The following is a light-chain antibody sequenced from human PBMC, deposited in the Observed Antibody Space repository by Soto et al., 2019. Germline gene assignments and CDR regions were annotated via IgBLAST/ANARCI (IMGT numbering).Light chain of an antibody. Sequence: IVMTQSPVTLSVSPGEKFTLSCRSRQGIGTGLAWYHQAPAPAPRPLTYGASTRATGIPATCTGTGSGTEFTLTINSLQSEDFAVYYCQQYNNWLYTCGKGTKVDIK. V-gene: IGKV3-15*01. CDR1: QGIGTG. CDR2: GAS. J-gene: IGKJ2*01. CDR3: QQYNNWLYT.